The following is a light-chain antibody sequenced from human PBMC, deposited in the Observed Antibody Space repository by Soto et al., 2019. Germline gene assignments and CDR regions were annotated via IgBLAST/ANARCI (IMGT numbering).Light chain of an antibody. V-gene: IGKV3-20*01. CDR3: QQYGRSPPFA. CDR1: QSVSSNY. CDR2: GAS. Sequence: EIVLTQSPGTLSLSPGERATLSCRASQSVSSNYIAWYQQNPGQAPRLLIYGASTRPTGIPARFSGSGSGTDFALTISRLEPGDFAVYFCQQYGRSPPFAFGQGTKVEIK. J-gene: IGKJ2*01.